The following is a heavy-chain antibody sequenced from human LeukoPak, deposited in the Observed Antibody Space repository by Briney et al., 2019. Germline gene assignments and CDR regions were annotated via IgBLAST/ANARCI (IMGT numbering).Heavy chain of an antibody. CDR2: ISSSSSYM. D-gene: IGHD2-2*01. J-gene: IGHJ4*02. Sequence: GGSLRLSCAASGFTFSTYGMNWIRQAPGKGLEWVSSISSSSSYMYYADSVKGRFTICRDNAKNSLYLQLNSLRAEDTAVYYCARVGCSSTNCYDFDYWGQGTLVTVSS. CDR1: GFTFSTYG. V-gene: IGHV3-21*01. CDR3: ARVGCSSTNCYDFDY.